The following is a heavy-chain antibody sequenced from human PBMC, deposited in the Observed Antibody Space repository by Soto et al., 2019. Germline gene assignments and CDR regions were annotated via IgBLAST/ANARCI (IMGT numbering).Heavy chain of an antibody. D-gene: IGHD3-3*01. Sequence: QLQLQESGPGLVTPSETLSLPCTVSGGSISSSSYYWGWIRQPPGKGLEWIGSIYYSGSTYYNPSLKSRVTISVDTSKNHCSLKLSTVTAADTAVYYCARHSTKYDFWSGYYTGMSAFDIWGQGTMVTVSS. CDR2: IYYSGST. CDR3: ARHSTKYDFWSGYYTGMSAFDI. CDR1: GGSISSSSYY. V-gene: IGHV4-39*01. J-gene: IGHJ3*02.